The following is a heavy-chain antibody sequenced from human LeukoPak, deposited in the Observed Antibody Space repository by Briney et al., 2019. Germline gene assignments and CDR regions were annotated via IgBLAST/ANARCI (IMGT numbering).Heavy chain of an antibody. J-gene: IGHJ4*02. CDR2: IYYSGST. CDR3: ARGGYSGYDFFNY. D-gene: IGHD5-12*01. CDR1: GRSISSYY. Sequence: PSETLSLTCTLSGRSISSYYWSWLRQPPGKGLEWIGYIYYSGSTNYNPSLKSRVTISVDTSKNQFSLKLTSVTAGDTAVYYCARGGYSGYDFFNYWGQGTLVTVSS. V-gene: IGHV4-59*01.